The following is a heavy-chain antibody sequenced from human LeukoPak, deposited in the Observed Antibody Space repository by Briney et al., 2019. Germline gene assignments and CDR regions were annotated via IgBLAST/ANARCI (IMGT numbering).Heavy chain of an antibody. D-gene: IGHD6-13*01. CDR3: ARDGTAAGLYFDL. CDR2: IKQDGGEK. V-gene: IGHV3-7*01. J-gene: IGHJ4*01. Sequence: GGSLRLSCGVSGFTFSSYWMNWVRQAPGKGLEWVASIKQDGGEKSYVDSVKGRFTISRDNAKNSLYLQISSLRAEDTAVYYCARDGTAAGLYFDLWGKGTLVTVSS. CDR1: GFTFSSYW.